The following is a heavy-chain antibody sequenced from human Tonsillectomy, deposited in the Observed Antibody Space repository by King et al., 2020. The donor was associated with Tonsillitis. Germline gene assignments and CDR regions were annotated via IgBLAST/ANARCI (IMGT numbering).Heavy chain of an antibody. J-gene: IGHJ4*02. CDR3: ARDGQLVVPYYFDY. V-gene: IGHV3-21*06. CDR1: GFTFSRFT. Sequence: QLVQSGGGLVKPGGSLRLSCAASGFTFSRFTFNWVRQAPGKGLEWASSITSGSSYTSYADSVKGRFTISRDDAKNSLYLQMNSLRAEDTAVYFCARDGQLVVPYYFDYWGQGTLVTVSS. D-gene: IGHD6-13*01. CDR2: ITSGSSYT.